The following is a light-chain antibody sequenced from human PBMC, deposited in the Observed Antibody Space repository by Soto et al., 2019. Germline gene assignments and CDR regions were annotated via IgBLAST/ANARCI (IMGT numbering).Light chain of an antibody. CDR2: GST. CDR3: QSYDSSLSGWV. V-gene: IGLV1-40*01. CDR1: GSNIGIGHD. J-gene: IGLJ3*02. Sequence: QAVVTQPPSVSGAPGQRVTISCTGSGSNIGIGHDVHWYQQLPGTAPKLLIYGSTNRPSGVPDRFSGSKSDTSASLAITGLQAEDEADYYCQSYDSSLSGWVFGGGTQLTVL.